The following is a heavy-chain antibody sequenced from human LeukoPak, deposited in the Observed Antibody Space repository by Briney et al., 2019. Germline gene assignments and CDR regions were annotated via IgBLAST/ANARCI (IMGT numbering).Heavy chain of an antibody. V-gene: IGHV4-39*07. J-gene: IGHJ3*02. CDR3: ARASSYYDILTGSDAFDI. Sequence: PSETLSLTCTVSGGSISSYYWGWIRQPPGKGLEWIGSIYYSGSTYYNPFLKSRVTISVDTSKNQFSLKLSSVTAADTAVYYCARASSYYDILTGSDAFDIWGQGTMVTVSS. CDR1: GGSISSYY. D-gene: IGHD3-9*01. CDR2: IYYSGST.